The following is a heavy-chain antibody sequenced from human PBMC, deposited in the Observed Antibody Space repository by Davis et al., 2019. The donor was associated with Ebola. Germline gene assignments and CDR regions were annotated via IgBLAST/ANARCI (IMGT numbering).Heavy chain of an antibody. J-gene: IGHJ6*02. CDR2: IGTAGDT. V-gene: IGHV3-13*01. CDR3: ARDPFGVPRDYYYYYGMDV. CDR1: GFTFSSYD. Sequence: GESPKISCAASGFTFSSYDMHWVRQATGKGLEWVSAIGTAGDTYYPGSVKGRFTISRENAKNSLYLQMNSLRAEDTAVYYCARDPFGVPRDYYYYYGMDVWGQGTTVTVSS. D-gene: IGHD3-3*01.